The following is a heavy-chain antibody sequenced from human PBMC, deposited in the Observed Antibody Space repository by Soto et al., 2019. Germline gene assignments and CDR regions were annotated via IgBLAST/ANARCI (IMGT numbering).Heavy chain of an antibody. CDR2: IYYSGST. J-gene: IGHJ4*02. V-gene: IGHV4-59*08. CDR3: ARAEYYFDY. Sequence: PSETLSLTCTVSGGSISSYYWSWIRQPPGKGLEWIGYIYYSGSTNYNPSLKSRVTISVDTSKNQFSLKLSSVTAADTAVYYCARAEYYFDYWGQGTLVTVSS. CDR1: GGSISSYY.